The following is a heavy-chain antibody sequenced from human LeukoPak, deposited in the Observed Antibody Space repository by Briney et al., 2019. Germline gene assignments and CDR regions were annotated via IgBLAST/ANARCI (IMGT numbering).Heavy chain of an antibody. J-gene: IGHJ4*02. CDR2: IGGRGDGI. CDR3: ARETPGRIAADC. Sequence: GGSLRLSCAASGFTFSDYSMNWVRQAPGKGLEWISYIGGRGDGISYADSVKGRFIVSRDNAKNSLFLQMNRLRGEDMAIYFCARETPGRIAADCWGQGTLVTVSS. V-gene: IGHV3-48*01. D-gene: IGHD2-15*01. CDR1: GFTFSDYS.